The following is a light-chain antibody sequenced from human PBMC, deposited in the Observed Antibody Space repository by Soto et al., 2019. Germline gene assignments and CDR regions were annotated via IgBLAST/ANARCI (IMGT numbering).Light chain of an antibody. J-gene: IGLJ1*01. V-gene: IGLV1-44*01. CDR3: SAYTVSRTYV. CDR1: SSNIGTYS. Sequence: QSVLTQPPSASGTPGQRVTISCSGSSSNIGTYSVSWYQQFPGTAPRLLIYSDNQRPSGVPDRFSASKSGASASLAISGLQSEDEADYYCSAYTVSRTYVFGTGTKVTVL. CDR2: SDN.